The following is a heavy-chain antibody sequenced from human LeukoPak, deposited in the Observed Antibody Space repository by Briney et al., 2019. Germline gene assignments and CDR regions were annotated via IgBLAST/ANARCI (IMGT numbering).Heavy chain of an antibody. Sequence: GGSLRISCAASGFTSSSYWMSWVRQAPGKGLEWVANIKGDASAKHYVDSVKGRFTISRDNADNSVYLQMNSLRVEDTAVYYCARDVVGALDYWGQGTLVTVSS. CDR3: ARDVVGALDY. CDR1: GFTSSSYW. V-gene: IGHV3-7*01. D-gene: IGHD1-26*01. CDR2: IKGDASAK. J-gene: IGHJ4*02.